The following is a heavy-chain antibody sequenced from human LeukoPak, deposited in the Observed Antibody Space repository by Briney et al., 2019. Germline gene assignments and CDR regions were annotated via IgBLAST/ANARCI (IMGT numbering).Heavy chain of an antibody. CDR1: GGTFSSYA. CDR3: ARYRGGCSSTSCYAGVLDP. J-gene: IGHJ5*02. D-gene: IGHD2-2*01. V-gene: IGHV1-69*13. CDR2: IIPIFGTA. Sequence: GASVKVSCKASGGTFSSYAISWVRQAPGQGLEWMGGIIPIFGTANYAQKFQGRVTITADESTSTAYMELGSLRSEDTAVYYCARYRGGCSSTSCYAGVLDPWGQGTLVTVSS.